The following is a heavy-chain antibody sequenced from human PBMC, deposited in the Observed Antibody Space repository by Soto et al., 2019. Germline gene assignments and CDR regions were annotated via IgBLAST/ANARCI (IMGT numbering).Heavy chain of an antibody. CDR1: GYTFTSYA. D-gene: IGHD6-19*01. V-gene: IGHV1-3*01. CDR3: ARGSGWFHYYYYGMDV. CDR2: INAGNGNT. Sequence: AAVKVSFKASGYTFTSYAMDCVRQAPVQRLEWMGWINAGNGNTKYSQKFQGRVAITRDTSASTAYMELSSLRSEDTAVYYCARGSGWFHYYYYGMDVWGQGATVTVSS. J-gene: IGHJ6*02.